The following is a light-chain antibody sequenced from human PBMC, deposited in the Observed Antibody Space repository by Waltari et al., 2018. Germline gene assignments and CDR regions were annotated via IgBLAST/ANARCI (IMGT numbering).Light chain of an antibody. CDR3: QQLTEYPRT. CDR2: SAS. CDR1: QAIGNK. V-gene: IGKV1-9*01. Sequence: DIQLTQSPSFLSASAGATVPFTCRASQAIGNKLGWYQQKRGQAPRVLIYSASTLQRGVPSRFSGSGSGADFTLTIAGLQPEDVATYYCQQLTEYPRTFGRGTKLDIQ. J-gene: IGKJ2*01.